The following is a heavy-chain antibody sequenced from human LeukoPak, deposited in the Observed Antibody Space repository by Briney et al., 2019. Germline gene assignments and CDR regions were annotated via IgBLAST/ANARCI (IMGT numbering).Heavy chain of an antibody. J-gene: IGHJ6*03. CDR3: ARVEQLGLEWLSQYYYYMDV. CDR1: GYTFTSYG. V-gene: IGHV1-18*01. D-gene: IGHD3-3*01. CDR2: ISAYNGNT. Sequence: ASVKVSCKASGYTFTSYGISWVRQAPGQGLEWMGWISAYNGNTNYAQKLQGRVTMTTDTSTSTAYMELRSLRSDDTAVYYCARVEQLGLEWLSQYYYYMDVWGKGTTVTVSS.